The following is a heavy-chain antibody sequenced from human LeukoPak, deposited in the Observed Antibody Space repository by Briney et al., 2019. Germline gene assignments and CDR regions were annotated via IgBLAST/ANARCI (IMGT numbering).Heavy chain of an antibody. CDR2: ISSSSSYI. D-gene: IGHD6-19*01. J-gene: IGHJ5*02. CDR3: ARDISCIAVAGCWFDP. Sequence: GGSLRLSCAASGFTFSSYSMNWVRQAPGKGLEWVSSISSSSSYIYYADSVKGRFTISRDNAKNSLYLQMNSLRAEDTAVYYCARDISCIAVAGCWFDPWGQGTLVTVSS. V-gene: IGHV3-21*01. CDR1: GFTFSSYS.